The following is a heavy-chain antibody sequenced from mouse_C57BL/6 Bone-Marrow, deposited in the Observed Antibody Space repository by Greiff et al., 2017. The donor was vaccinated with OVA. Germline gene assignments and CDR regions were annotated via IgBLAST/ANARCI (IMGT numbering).Heavy chain of an antibody. J-gene: IGHJ1*03. CDR2: ISDGGSYT. V-gene: IGHV5-4*01. Sequence: DVMLVESGGGLVQPGGSLKLSCAASGFTFSSYAMSWVRQTPEKRLEWVATISDGGSYTYYPDNVKGRFTISRDHAKNNLYLQMSHLKSEDTAMYYCARDKGWLLRGWYFDVWGTGTTVTVSS. D-gene: IGHD2-3*01. CDR1: GFTFSSYA. CDR3: ARDKGWLLRGWYFDV.